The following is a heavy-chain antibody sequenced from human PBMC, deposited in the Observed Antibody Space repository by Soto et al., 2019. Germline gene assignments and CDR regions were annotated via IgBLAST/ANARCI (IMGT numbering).Heavy chain of an antibody. J-gene: IGHJ2*01. CDR1: GYTFTGYY. CDR3: ARVTPITYWYFDL. CDR2: INPNSGGT. D-gene: IGHD5-12*01. Sequence: QVQLVQYGAEVKKPGASVKVSCKASGYTFTGYYMHWVRQAPGQGLELIGWINPNSGGTNYAQKFQGWVTMTRDTSISTAYMELSRLRSDDTAVYYCARVTPITYWYFDLWGRGTLVTVSS. V-gene: IGHV1-2*04.